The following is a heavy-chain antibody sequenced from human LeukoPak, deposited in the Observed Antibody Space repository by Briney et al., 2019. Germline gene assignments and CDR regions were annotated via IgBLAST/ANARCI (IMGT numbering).Heavy chain of an antibody. Sequence: GGSLRLSCAASGFTFSSYSMNWVRQAPGKGLEWVSSISSSSSYLYYADSVKGRFTISRDNAKNSLYLQMNSLRAEDTAVYYCARDRNVDIVATGYYYGMDVWGKGTTVTVSS. D-gene: IGHD5-12*01. CDR1: GFTFSSYS. J-gene: IGHJ6*04. V-gene: IGHV3-21*01. CDR2: ISSSSSYL. CDR3: ARDRNVDIVATGYYYGMDV.